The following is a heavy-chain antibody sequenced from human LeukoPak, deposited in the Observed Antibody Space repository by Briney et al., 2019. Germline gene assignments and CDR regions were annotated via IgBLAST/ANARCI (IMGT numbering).Heavy chain of an antibody. CDR1: GFTFSSYW. CDR3: AREDWRILSYYYGMDV. Sequence: GGSLRLSCAASGFTFSSYWMSWVRQAPGKGLEWVANIKQDGSEKYYVDSVKGRFTISRDNAKNSLYLQMNSLRAEDTAVYYCAREDWRILSYYYGMDVWGQETTVTVSS. J-gene: IGHJ6*02. CDR2: IKQDGSEK. V-gene: IGHV3-7*01. D-gene: IGHD1-1*01.